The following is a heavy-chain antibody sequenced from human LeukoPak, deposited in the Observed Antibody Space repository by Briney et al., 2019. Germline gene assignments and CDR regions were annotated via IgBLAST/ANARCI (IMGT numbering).Heavy chain of an antibody. V-gene: IGHV3-74*01. CDR1: GITFGNNW. Sequence: GGSLRLSCAASGITFGNNWMHWVRHGPGKGLAGFSRINSDGGGSIYADSVKGRFTVSRDNAKNTLYLQMTSLRAEDTAVYYCARDVPHNWFDTWGQGTLVTVSS. CDR2: INSDGGGS. CDR3: ARDVPHNWFDT. J-gene: IGHJ5*02.